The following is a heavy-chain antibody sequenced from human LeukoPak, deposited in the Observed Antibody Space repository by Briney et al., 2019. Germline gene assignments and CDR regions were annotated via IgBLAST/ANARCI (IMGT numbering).Heavy chain of an antibody. CDR1: GFTFSSSW. Sequence: GGSLRLSCAASGFTFSSSWMHWVRQSPGKGLVWVSRLNGDGSSTTYADSVKGRFTISRDNAKNTLYLQMNSLRAEDTAVYYCARALGSPLDFWGQGTLVTVSS. D-gene: IGHD1-26*01. V-gene: IGHV3-74*01. J-gene: IGHJ4*02. CDR3: ARALGSPLDF. CDR2: LNGDGSST.